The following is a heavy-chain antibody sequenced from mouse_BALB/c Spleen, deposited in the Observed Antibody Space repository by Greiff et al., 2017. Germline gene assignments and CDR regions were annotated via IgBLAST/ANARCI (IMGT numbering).Heavy chain of an antibody. D-gene: IGHD1-1*01. CDR2: ISTYYGDA. Sequence: VKLQESGAELVRPGVSVKISCKGSGYTFTDYAMHWVKQSHAKSLEWIGVISTYYGDASYNQKFKGKATMTVDKSSSTAYMELARLTSEDSAIYYCARGGYYGSSYWFAYWGQGTLVTVSA. J-gene: IGHJ3*01. V-gene: IGHV1S137*01. CDR3: ARGGYYGSSYWFAY. CDR1: GYTFTDYA.